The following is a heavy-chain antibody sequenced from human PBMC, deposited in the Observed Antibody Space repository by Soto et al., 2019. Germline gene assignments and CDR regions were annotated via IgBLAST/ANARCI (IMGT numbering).Heavy chain of an antibody. CDR1: GFTFTSCG. CDR2: ISYDGSNK. D-gene: IGHD1-1*01. J-gene: IGHJ4*02. Sequence: SLRLSCAASGFTFTSCGMYWVRQAPGKGLEWVAFISYDGSNKYYADSVKGRFTISRDNSKNTLYLQMSSLRAEDTAVYYCAKDGTGASYETSYFDSGGQGTLVTVSS. CDR3: AKDGTGASYETSYFDS. V-gene: IGHV3-30*18.